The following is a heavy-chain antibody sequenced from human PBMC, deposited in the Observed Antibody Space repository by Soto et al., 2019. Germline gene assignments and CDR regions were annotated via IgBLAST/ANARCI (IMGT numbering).Heavy chain of an antibody. CDR3: ARGDYGTGGYPFPYFDY. Sequence: HEHLVQSGAEVKRPGASLKVSCKASGYSFTGYYIHWVRQAPGQGLEWMGWINPDSGATNYAQNFQGRAPPTSDTSIRTASMDLTRLTSDDTAVYYCARGDYGTGGYPFPYFDYWGQGTLVIVSS. CDR2: INPDSGAT. CDR1: GYSFTGYY. J-gene: IGHJ4*02. V-gene: IGHV1-2*02. D-gene: IGHD2-8*02.